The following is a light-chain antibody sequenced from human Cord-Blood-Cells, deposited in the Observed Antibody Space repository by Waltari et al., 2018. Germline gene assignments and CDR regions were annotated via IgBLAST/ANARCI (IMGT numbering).Light chain of an antibody. CDR1: SSDVGGYNS. V-gene: IGLV2-11*01. CDR2: DVS. CDR3: CSYAGSCTLV. Sequence: QSALTQPRSVSGSPGQSVTISCTGTSSDVGGYNSVSWYQQHPGKAPKRMIYDVSKRPSGVPDRYSGSKSGNTASLTVSGLQAEDEADYYCCSYAGSCTLVVGGGTKLTVL. J-gene: IGLJ2*01.